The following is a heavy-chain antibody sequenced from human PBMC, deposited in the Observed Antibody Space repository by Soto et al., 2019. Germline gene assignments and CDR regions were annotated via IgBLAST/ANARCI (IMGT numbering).Heavy chain of an antibody. Sequence: VQLVQSGAEVKKPGASVKVSCKASGYTFTSYGISWVRQAPGQGPEWMGWISTNNGNTNYAQKIRGRVTMTTDTSTSTAYMELRSLRSDDTAVYYCARHTSSWPFDYWGQGTLVTVSS. CDR3: ARHTSSWPFDY. CDR1: GYTFTSYG. D-gene: IGHD6-13*01. V-gene: IGHV1-18*01. J-gene: IGHJ4*02. CDR2: ISTNNGNT.